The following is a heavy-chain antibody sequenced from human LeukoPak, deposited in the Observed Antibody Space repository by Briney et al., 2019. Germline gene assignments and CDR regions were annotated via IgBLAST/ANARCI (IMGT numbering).Heavy chain of an antibody. V-gene: IGHV4-34*01. CDR2: INHSGST. J-gene: IGHJ3*02. Sequence: SETLSLTCAVYGGSFSGYYWSWIRQPPGEGLEWIAEINHSGSTNYNPSLKSRVTISVDTSKNQFSLKLSSVTAADTAVYYCARLGLTTVVTRGAFDIWGQGTMVTVSS. D-gene: IGHD4-23*01. CDR1: GGSFSGYY. CDR3: ARLGLTTVVTRGAFDI.